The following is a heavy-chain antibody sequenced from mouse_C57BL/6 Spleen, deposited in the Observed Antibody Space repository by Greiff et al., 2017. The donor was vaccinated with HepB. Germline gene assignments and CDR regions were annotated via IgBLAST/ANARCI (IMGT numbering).Heavy chain of an antibody. J-gene: IGHJ3*01. Sequence: EVKLVESGPGLVKPSQSLSLTCSVTGYSITSCYYWNWIRQFPGNKLEWMGYISYDGSNNYNPSLKNRISITRDTSKNQFFLKLNYVTTEDTATYYCARDAYYDYDGAWFAYWGQGTLVTVSA. V-gene: IGHV3-6*01. CDR3: ARDAYYDYDGAWFAY. CDR1: GYSITSCYY. D-gene: IGHD2-4*01. CDR2: ISYDGSN.